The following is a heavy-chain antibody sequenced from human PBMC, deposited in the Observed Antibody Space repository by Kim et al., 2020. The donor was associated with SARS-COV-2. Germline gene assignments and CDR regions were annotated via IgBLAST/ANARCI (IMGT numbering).Heavy chain of an antibody. V-gene: IGHV3-11*04. J-gene: IGHJ5*02. CDR2: GSTI. D-gene: IGHD6-13*01. CDR3: ARDSSSYH. Sequence: GSTIYYADSVKGRFTISRDNAKNSLYLQMNSLRAEDTAVYYCARDSSSYHCGQGTLVPVSS.